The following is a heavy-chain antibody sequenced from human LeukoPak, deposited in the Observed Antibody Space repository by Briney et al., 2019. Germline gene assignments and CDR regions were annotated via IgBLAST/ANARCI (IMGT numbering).Heavy chain of an antibody. CDR2: IYPGDSDT. D-gene: IGHD4-17*01. CDR3: ARRAPLSGESFDY. V-gene: IGHV5-51*01. Sequence: GESLKNSCKGSGYSFTSYWIGWVRQMPGKGLEWMGIIYPGDSDTRYSPSFQGQVTMSADKSINTAYLQWSSLKASDTAMYYCARRAPLSGESFDYWGQGTLVTVSS. CDR1: GYSFTSYW. J-gene: IGHJ4*02.